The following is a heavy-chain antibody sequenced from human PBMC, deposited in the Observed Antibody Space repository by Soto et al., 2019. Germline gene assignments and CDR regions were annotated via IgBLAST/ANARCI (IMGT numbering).Heavy chain of an antibody. CDR3: ARGYSYGAWYFDL. CDR1: GYTFTGYY. V-gene: IGHV1-2*04. Sequence: QVQLVQSGAEVKKPGASVKVSCKASGYTFTGYYMHWVRQAPGQGLEWMGWINPNSGGRNYEQEFQGWVTMTRDTSISTAYMELSRLRSDDTAVYYCARGYSYGAWYFDLWGRGTLVTVSS. J-gene: IGHJ2*01. D-gene: IGHD5-18*01. CDR2: INPNSGGR.